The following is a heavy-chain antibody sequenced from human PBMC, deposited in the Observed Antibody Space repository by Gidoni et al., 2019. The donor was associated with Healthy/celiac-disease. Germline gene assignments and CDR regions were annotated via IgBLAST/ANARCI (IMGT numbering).Heavy chain of an antibody. D-gene: IGHD1-26*01. Sequence: QVQLQESGPGLVKPSATLSLTCTVSGGSISSYYWSWIRQPPGKGLEWIGYIYYSGSTNYNPSLKSRVTISVDTSKNQFSLKLSSVTAADTAVYYCARESSGSYFDYWGQGTLVTVSS. CDR2: IYYSGST. V-gene: IGHV4-59*01. J-gene: IGHJ4*02. CDR3: ARESSGSYFDY. CDR1: GGSISSYY.